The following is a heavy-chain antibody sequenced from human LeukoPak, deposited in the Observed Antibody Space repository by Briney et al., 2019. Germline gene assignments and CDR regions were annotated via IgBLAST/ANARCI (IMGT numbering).Heavy chain of an antibody. Sequence: SETLSLTCTVSGGSISSSSYYWGWIRQPPGKGLEWIGSIYYSGSTYYNPSLKSRVTISVDTSKNQFSLKLSSVTAVDTAVYYCARTLNWFDPWGQGTLVTVSS. J-gene: IGHJ5*02. CDR2: IYYSGST. CDR3: ARTLNWFDP. CDR1: GGSISSSSYY. V-gene: IGHV4-39*01.